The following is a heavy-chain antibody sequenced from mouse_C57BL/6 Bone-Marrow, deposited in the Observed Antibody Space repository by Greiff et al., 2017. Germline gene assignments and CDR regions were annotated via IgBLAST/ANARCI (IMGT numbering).Heavy chain of an antibody. CDR2: IYPGSGNT. D-gene: IGHD1-1*01. Sequence: VQLQESGAELVRPGASVKLSCKASGYTFTDYYINWVKQRPGQGLEWIARIYPGSGNTYYNEKFKGKATLTAEKSSSTAYMQLSSLTSEDSAVYVCARKNYGSDWYFDVWGTGTTVTVSS. CDR1: GYTFTDYY. V-gene: IGHV1-76*01. J-gene: IGHJ1*03. CDR3: ARKNYGSDWYFDV.